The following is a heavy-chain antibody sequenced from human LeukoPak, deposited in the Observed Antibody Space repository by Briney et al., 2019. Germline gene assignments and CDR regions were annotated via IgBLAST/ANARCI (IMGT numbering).Heavy chain of an antibody. CDR2: INHSGST. V-gene: IGHV4-39*01. CDR1: GGSISSSSYY. J-gene: IGHJ5*02. CDR3: ARHVLLRYFDWLLDHNWFDP. D-gene: IGHD3-9*01. Sequence: SSETLSLTCTVSGGSISSSSYYWSWIRQPPGKGLEWIGEINHSGSTNYNPSLKSRVTISVDTSKNQFSLKLSSVTAADTAVYYCARHVLLRYFDWLLDHNWFDPWGREPWSPSPQ.